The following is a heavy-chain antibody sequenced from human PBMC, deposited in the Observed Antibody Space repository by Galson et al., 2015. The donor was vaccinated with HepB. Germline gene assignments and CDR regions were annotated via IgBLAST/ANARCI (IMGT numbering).Heavy chain of an antibody. CDR2: LYYSGST. Sequence: SETLSLTCSVSGGSVSSGSYYWTWIRQPPGKGLEWMGYLYYSGSTNYNPSLKSRVTISVDTSKSQFSLRLSSVTAADTAVYYCARGTWDYDFRSGYFSPTVFDYWGQGTLVTVSS. CDR3: ARGTWDYDFRSGYFSPTVFDY. D-gene: IGHD3-3*01. V-gene: IGHV4-61*01. CDR1: GGSVSSGSYY. J-gene: IGHJ4*02.